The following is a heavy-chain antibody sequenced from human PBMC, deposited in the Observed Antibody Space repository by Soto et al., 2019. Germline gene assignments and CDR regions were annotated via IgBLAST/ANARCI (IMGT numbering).Heavy chain of an antibody. CDR1: GFTFSSYG. CDR2: IWYDGSNK. J-gene: IGHJ4*02. D-gene: IGHD5-12*01. V-gene: IGHV3-33*01. Sequence: QVQLVESGGGVVQPGRSLRLSCAASGFTFSSYGMHWVRQAPGKGLEWVAVIWYDGSNKYYADSVKGRFTISRDNSKNTLYLQMNSLRAEDTAVYYCARGGGYSGYDPSYWGQGTLVTVSS. CDR3: ARGGGYSGYDPSY.